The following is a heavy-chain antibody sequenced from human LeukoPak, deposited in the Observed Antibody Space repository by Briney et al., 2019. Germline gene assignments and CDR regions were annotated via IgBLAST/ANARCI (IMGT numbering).Heavy chain of an antibody. D-gene: IGHD3-10*01. CDR2: IYPGDSDT. CDR1: GYSFTSYW. Sequence: PGESLKISCTCSGYSFTSYWIGWVRQMPGKGLEWMEIIYPGDSDTRYSPSFQGQVTISAEKYISTAYLQWSSLKASDTAMYYCANYGSGSYYNPGAFDIWGQGTMVTVSS. CDR3: ANYGSGSYYNPGAFDI. J-gene: IGHJ3*02. V-gene: IGHV5-51*01.